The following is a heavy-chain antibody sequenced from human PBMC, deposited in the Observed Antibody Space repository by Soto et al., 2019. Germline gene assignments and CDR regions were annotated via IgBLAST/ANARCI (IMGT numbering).Heavy chain of an antibody. D-gene: IGHD2-15*01. CDR1: GGTFSSYA. CDR3: ASVETQRYYYGMDV. CDR2: IIPIFPTA. J-gene: IGHJ6*02. V-gene: IGHV1-69*12. Sequence: QVQLVQSGAEVKKPGSSVKVSCKASGGTFSSYAISWVRQAPGQGLEWMGGIIPIFPTADYAQKFQGRVTIPADESTSPAYMELSSLRSEDTSVYYCASVETQRYYYGMDVWGQGTTVTVSS.